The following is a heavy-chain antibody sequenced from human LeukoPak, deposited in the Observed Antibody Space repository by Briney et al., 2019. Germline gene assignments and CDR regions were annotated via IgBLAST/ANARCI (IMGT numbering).Heavy chain of an antibody. CDR1: GGSISSYY. V-gene: IGHV4-59*08. Sequence: SETLSLTCTVSGGSISSYYWSWIRQPSGKGLEWIGYIYYSGSTNYNPSIKSRVTISVATSKNQLSLKLSSVTAADTAVYYCERGTHYFDYWGQGTLVTVSS. CDR3: ERGTHYFDY. CDR2: IYYSGST. D-gene: IGHD3-10*01. J-gene: IGHJ4*02.